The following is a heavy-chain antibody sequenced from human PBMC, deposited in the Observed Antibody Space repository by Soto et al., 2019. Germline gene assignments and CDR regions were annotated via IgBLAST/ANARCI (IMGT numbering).Heavy chain of an antibody. CDR3: TTGDY. J-gene: IGHJ4*02. CDR2: IKSKSAGGTI. CDR1: GFMFTSAF. Sequence: EVQLVESGGGLVKPGGSLRLSCAASGFMFTSAFMSWVRQTPGKGLEWVARIKSKSAGGTIDYAAPVKGRFTISRDDYENTVLLQMNSLKADDTALYYCTTGDYWGQGILVTVSS. V-gene: IGHV3-15*01.